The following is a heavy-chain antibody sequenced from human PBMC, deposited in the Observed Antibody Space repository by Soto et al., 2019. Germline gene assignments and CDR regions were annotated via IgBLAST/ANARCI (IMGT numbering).Heavy chain of an antibody. CDR1: GYTFTSYA. V-gene: IGHV1-3*01. Sequence: QVQLVQSGAEVKKPGASVKVSCKASGYTFTSYAMHWVRQAPGQRLEWMGWINAGNGNTKYSQKFQGRVTITRDTSASTAYMELSSLRSEDTAVYYCARESKSSSGWPQPIDYWGQGTLVTVSS. CDR3: ARESKSSSGWPQPIDY. D-gene: IGHD6-19*01. J-gene: IGHJ4*02. CDR2: INAGNGNT.